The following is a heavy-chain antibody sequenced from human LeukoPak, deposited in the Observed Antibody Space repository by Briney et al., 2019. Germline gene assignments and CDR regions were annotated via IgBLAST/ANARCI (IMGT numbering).Heavy chain of an antibody. CDR2: ISSSGSTI. Sequence: GGSLRLSCAASGFIFSDYYMDWVRQAPGKGLEWVSYISSSGSTISYAESVKGRFTVSRDNARNSVYLQMNSLRAEDTAVYYCARNFYDSSGYYRIGSWGQGTLVTVSS. D-gene: IGHD3-22*01. CDR1: GFIFSDYY. J-gene: IGHJ4*02. V-gene: IGHV3-11*01. CDR3: ARNFYDSSGYYRIGS.